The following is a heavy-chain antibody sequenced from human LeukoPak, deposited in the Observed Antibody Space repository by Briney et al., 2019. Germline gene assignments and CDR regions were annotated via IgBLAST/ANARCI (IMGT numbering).Heavy chain of an antibody. CDR3: ARGAGVLRFLEWLDYYYYYMDV. Sequence: ASVKVSYKASGYTFTSYYMHWVRQAPGQGLEWMGIINPSGGSTSYAQKFQGRVTMTRDMSTSTVYMELSSLRSEDTAVYYCARGAGVLRFLEWLDYYYYYMDVWGKGTTVTVSS. CDR1: GYTFTSYY. D-gene: IGHD3-3*01. V-gene: IGHV1-46*01. CDR2: INPSGGST. J-gene: IGHJ6*03.